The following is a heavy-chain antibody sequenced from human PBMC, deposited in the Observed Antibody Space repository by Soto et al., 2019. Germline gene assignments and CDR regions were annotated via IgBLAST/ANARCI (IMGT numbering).Heavy chain of an antibody. CDR3: ARSTALVRQYFDS. D-gene: IGHD5-18*01. CDR1: GGSISSGDYS. CDR2: ISPSGTT. V-gene: IGHV4-30-2*01. J-gene: IGHJ4*02. Sequence: QLQLQESGSGLVKPSRTLSLTCIVSGGSISSGDYSWHWIRQPPGKGLQWIGYISPSGTTYYNPSLKRRVTISLDRSKNHFSLPLSSVTAADAAVYYCARSTALVRQYFDSWGQGTLVTVSS.